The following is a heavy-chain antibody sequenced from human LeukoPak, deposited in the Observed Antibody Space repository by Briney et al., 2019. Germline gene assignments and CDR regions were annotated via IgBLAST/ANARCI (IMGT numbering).Heavy chain of an antibody. CDR3: ARGVVRYFDY. V-gene: IGHV3-21*01. J-gene: IGHJ4*02. D-gene: IGHD3-9*01. CDR2: ISSSSSYI. CDR1: GFTLCGYS. Sequence: PGGSLRLSCAASGFTLCGYSMNWVRQAPGKGLEWVSSISSSSSYIYYADSVKGRFTISRDNAKNSLYLQMNSLRAEDTAVYYCARGVVRYFDYWGQGALVTVSS.